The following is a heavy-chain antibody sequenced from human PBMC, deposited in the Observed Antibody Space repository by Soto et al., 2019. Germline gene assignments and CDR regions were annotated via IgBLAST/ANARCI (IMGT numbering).Heavy chain of an antibody. CDR1: GGTFGSFA. V-gene: IGHV1-69*01. Sequence: QVQLVQSGAEVKKPGSSVKVSCKTSGGTFGSFAFGWVRQAPGQGLEWMGGVIPILGKSHYAQNFQGRVTITADESSSTAYMELSSLKFEDTAVYYCARDRGGYSYGYGGGMDVWGQGTTVIVSS. D-gene: IGHD5-18*01. CDR2: VIPILGKS. J-gene: IGHJ6*02. CDR3: ARDRGGYSYGYGGGMDV.